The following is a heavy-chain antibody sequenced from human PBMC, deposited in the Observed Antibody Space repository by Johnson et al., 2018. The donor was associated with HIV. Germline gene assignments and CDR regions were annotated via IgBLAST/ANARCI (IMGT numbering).Heavy chain of an antibody. CDR3: EMERMGGFDI. D-gene: IGHD1-26*01. CDR1: GFTFISYA. V-gene: IGHV3-30-3*01. J-gene: IGHJ3*02. Sequence: VQLVESGGGVVQPGRSLRLSCAASGFTFISYAMHWVRQAPGKGLAWVAVISYDGSNKYYADSVKGRFTISRDNSKNTLYVQMNSLRDEDTAVYYCEMERMGGFDIWGQGTMVTVSS. CDR2: ISYDGSNK.